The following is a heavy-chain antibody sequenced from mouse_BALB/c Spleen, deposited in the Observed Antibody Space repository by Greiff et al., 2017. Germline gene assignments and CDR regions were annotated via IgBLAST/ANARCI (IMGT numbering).Heavy chain of an antibody. CDR2: ISSGGST. CDR3: ARGPVYYGCDVRYFDV. Sequence: EVQVVESGGGLVKPGGSLKLSCAASGFTFSSYAMSWVRQTPEKRLEWVASISSGGSTYYPDSVKGRFTISRDNARNILYLQMSSLRSEDTAMYFCARGPVYYGCDVRYFDVWGAGTTVTVSS. J-gene: IGHJ1*01. V-gene: IGHV5-6-5*01. D-gene: IGHD2-2*01. CDR1: GFTFSSYA.